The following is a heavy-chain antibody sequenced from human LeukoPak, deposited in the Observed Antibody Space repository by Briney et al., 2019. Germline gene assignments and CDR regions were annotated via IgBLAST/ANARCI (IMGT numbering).Heavy chain of an antibody. CDR2: TYTGGNS. V-gene: IGHV3-53*01. J-gene: IGHJ3*02. CDR3: ARGGRGSAAVVAPRSFDI. Sequence: GGSLRLSCEASGFTVSSTHMVWVRQAPGKGLEWVSVTYTGGNSYYAGSVQGRFIISRDISKNTLYLQMNNLRAEDSALYYCARGGRGSAAVVAPRSFDIWGQGTMVAVSS. CDR1: GFTVSSTH. D-gene: IGHD3-22*01.